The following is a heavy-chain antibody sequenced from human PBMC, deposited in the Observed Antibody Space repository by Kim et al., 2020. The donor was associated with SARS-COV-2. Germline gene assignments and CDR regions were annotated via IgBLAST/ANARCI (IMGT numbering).Heavy chain of an antibody. V-gene: IGHV2-5*01. Sequence: KRYNPSLKNRLTITKDTSQNQVFLIMPNVDPVDTATYYCTRDSPGLYGLDVWGQGTTVTVSS. J-gene: IGHJ6*02. CDR2: K. D-gene: IGHD3-3*01. CDR3: TRDSPGLYGLDV.